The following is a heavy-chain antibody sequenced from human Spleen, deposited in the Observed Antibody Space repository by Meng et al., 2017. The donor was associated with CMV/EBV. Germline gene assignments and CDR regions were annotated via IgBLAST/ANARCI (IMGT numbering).Heavy chain of an antibody. Sequence: QAQLVQSGAEVKKPGASVKVSCKVSGYTLTELSMHWVRQAPGQGLELMGIINPSGGSTSYAQKFQGRVTMTRDTSTSTAYMELSSLRSEDTAVYYCAHGDYHYWGQGTLVTVSS. J-gene: IGHJ4*02. V-gene: IGHV1-46*01. D-gene: IGHD4-17*01. CDR1: GYTLTELS. CDR3: AHGDYHY. CDR2: INPSGGST.